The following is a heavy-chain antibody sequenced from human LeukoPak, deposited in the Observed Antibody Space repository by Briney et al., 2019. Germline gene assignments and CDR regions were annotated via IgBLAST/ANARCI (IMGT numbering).Heavy chain of an antibody. CDR1: GYTFTGYY. Sequence: ASVKVSCKASGYTFTGYYMHWVRQAPGQGLEWMGRINPNSGGTNYAQKFQGRVTMTRDTSISTAYMELRRLRSDDTAVYYCASRDPAEGFLQWLPDSWGQGTLVTVSS. V-gene: IGHV1-2*06. CDR2: INPNSGGT. CDR3: ASRDPAEGFLQWLPDS. D-gene: IGHD3-3*01. J-gene: IGHJ4*02.